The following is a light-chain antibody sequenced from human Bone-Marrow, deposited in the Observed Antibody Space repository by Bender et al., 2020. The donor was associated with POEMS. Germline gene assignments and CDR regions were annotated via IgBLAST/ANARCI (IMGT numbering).Light chain of an antibody. CDR1: TSDVGAYNL. J-gene: IGLJ2*01. CDR3: CSFAGSYTVV. CDR2: EDI. V-gene: IGLV2-23*01. Sequence: QSALTQPASVSGSPGQSITISCTGSTSDVGAYNLVSWYQQQPGKAPRLILYEDIKRPSRVSDRFSGSKSGNTASLTISGLQAEDDADYICCSFAGSYTVVFGGGTKLTVL.